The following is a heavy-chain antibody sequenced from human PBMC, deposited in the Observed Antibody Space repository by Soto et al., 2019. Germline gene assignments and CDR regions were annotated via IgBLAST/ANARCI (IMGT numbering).Heavy chain of an antibody. CDR1: GFTFTSSA. CDR2: IVVGSGNT. Sequence: QMQLVQSGPEVKKPGTSVKVSCKASGFTFTSSAVQWVRQARGQRLEWIGWIVVGSGNTNYAQKFQERVTITRDMSTSTAYMELSSLRSEDTAVYYCAARPYDYVWGSYSYFDYWGQGTLVTVSS. CDR3: AARPYDYVWGSYSYFDY. V-gene: IGHV1-58*01. J-gene: IGHJ4*02. D-gene: IGHD3-16*01.